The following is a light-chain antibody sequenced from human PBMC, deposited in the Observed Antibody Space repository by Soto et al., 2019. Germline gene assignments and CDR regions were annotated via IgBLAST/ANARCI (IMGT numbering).Light chain of an antibody. Sequence: QSALTQPRSVSGSPGQSVTISCTGTSGEVGGYNFVSWYQQYPGKAPKLIIYDVTKRPSGVPDRFSGSKSGNTASLTISGLQAEDEADYYCCSYAGTYTLWVFGGGTHLTVL. CDR3: CSYAGTYTLWV. CDR1: SGEVGGYNF. J-gene: IGLJ3*02. V-gene: IGLV2-11*01. CDR2: DVT.